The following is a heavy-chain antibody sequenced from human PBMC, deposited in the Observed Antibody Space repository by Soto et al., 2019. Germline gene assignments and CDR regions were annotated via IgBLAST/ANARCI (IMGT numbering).Heavy chain of an antibody. CDR2: IVPLFRTT. D-gene: IGHD6-13*01. V-gene: IGHV1-69*06. CDR1: GGTFSSYA. CDR3: ARGGDSSTWSNLLDRSGLDV. J-gene: IGHJ6*02. Sequence: QVQLVQSGAEAKKPGSSVKVSCKTSGGTFSSYAISWVRQAPGQGLEWMGGIVPLFRTTNYAQKFQGRVTITADTSTDTVYMELSGLRSGDTAVYYCARGGDSSTWSNLLDRSGLDVWGQGTTVTVSS.